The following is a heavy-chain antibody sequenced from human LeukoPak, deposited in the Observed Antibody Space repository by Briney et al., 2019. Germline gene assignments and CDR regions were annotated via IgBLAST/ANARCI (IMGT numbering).Heavy chain of an antibody. J-gene: IGHJ6*03. Sequence: PGGSLRLSCAASGFTFDDYAMHWVRQAPGKGLEWVSGISWNSGSIGYADSVKGRFTISRDNAKNSLYLQMNSLRAEDTAVYYCASSPSFDWYYYYMDVWGKGTTVTVSS. V-gene: IGHV3-9*01. CDR1: GFTFDDYA. D-gene: IGHD3-9*01. CDR3: ASSPSFDWYYYYMDV. CDR2: ISWNSGSI.